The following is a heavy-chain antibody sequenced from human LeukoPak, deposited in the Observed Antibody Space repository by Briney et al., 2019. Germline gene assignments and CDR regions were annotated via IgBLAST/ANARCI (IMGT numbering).Heavy chain of an antibody. J-gene: IGHJ5*02. V-gene: IGHV4-31*03. D-gene: IGHD3-22*01. Sequence: SETLSLTCSVSGVSISSGGFYWSWIRQLPGKGLEWIGYIYYTGTTYYNPSLRTRVIISVDTSKNQFSLKVNSVTASDTAVYYCPTSDDISGYLTSFAPGGQGTLVTVSS. CDR3: PTSDDISGYLTSFAP. CDR2: IYYTGTT. CDR1: GVSISSGGFY.